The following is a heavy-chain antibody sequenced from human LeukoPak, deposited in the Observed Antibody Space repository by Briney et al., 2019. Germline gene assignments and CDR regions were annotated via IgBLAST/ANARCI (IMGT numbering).Heavy chain of an antibody. D-gene: IGHD3-10*01. V-gene: IGHV1-24*01. Sequence: ASVKVSCKVSGYTLTELSMHWVRQAPGKGLEWMGGFDPEDGETICAQKFQGRVTMTEDTSTDTAYMELSSLRSEDTAVYYCASKKMVRGVIITGAFDIWGQGTMVTVSS. CDR2: FDPEDGET. J-gene: IGHJ3*02. CDR3: ASKKMVRGVIITGAFDI. CDR1: GYTLTELS.